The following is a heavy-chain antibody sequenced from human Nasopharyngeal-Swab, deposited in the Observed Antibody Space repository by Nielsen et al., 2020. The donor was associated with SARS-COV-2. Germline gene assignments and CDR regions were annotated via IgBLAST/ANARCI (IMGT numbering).Heavy chain of an antibody. J-gene: IGHJ5*02. V-gene: IGHV3-23*01. D-gene: IGHD2-15*01. Sequence: SLKISCAASGYTFTSYAMNWVRQAPGKGLEWVSGMCGTGDNTYYPDSVKGRFTISRDSSKNTLYLQMNSLRAEDTVVYYCAKDSGAGFCDGGSCFPTNPWGQGTLVTVSS. CDR1: GYTFTSYA. CDR2: MCGTGDNT. CDR3: AKDSGAGFCDGGSCFPTNP.